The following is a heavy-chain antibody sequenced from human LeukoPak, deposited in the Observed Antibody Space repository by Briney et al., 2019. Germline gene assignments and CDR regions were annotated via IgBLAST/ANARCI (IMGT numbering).Heavy chain of an antibody. J-gene: IGHJ4*02. Sequence: SETLSLTCAVSGYSISSGYYWGWIRQPPGKALEWIGSIYHSGSTYYNPSLKSRVTISVDTSKNQFSLKLTSVTAADTAVYYCARDASSGGHYWGQGTLVTVSS. CDR2: IYHSGST. V-gene: IGHV4-38-2*02. CDR1: GYSISSGYY. D-gene: IGHD3-22*01. CDR3: ARDASSGGHY.